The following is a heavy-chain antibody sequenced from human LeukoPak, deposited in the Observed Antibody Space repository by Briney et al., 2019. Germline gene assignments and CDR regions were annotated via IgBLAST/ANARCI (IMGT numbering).Heavy chain of an antibody. CDR2: IYYSGST. V-gene: IGHV4-59*06. CDR3: ARDDLMTYFQH. D-gene: IGHD1-1*01. CDR1: GGSISSYY. Sequence: SETLSLTCTVSGGSISSYYWSWIRQPAGKGLEWIGYIYYSGSTYYNPSLKSRVTISVDTSKNQFSLKLSSVTAADTAVYYCARDDLMTYFQHWGQGTLVTVSS. J-gene: IGHJ1*01.